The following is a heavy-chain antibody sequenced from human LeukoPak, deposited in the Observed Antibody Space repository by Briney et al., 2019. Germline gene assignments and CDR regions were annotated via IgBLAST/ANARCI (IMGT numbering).Heavy chain of an antibody. CDR3: ATDVGAPDALNF. Sequence: GGSLRLSCAASGFAFSSYDMHWVRQAPGKGLEWVAVIWYDGVNKYYGDSVKGRFTISRDNSKNTLYLQMDSLRAEDTAVYYCATDVGAPDALNFWGQGTMVTVSS. CDR2: IWYDGVNK. V-gene: IGHV3-33*01. J-gene: IGHJ3*01. CDR1: GFAFSSYD.